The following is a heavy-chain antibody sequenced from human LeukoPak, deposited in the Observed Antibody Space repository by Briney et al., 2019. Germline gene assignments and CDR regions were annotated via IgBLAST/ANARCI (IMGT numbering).Heavy chain of an antibody. V-gene: IGHV5-51*01. D-gene: IGHD6-13*01. CDR1: GYSFTSYW. Sequence: GESLKISCKGSGYSFTSYWIGWVRQMPGKGLEWMGIIYPGDSDTRYSPSFQGQVTISADKSISTAYLQWSSLKAPDTAMYYCARQGPYSSSWYAWFDPWGQGTLVTVSS. CDR2: IYPGDSDT. J-gene: IGHJ5*02. CDR3: ARQGPYSSSWYAWFDP.